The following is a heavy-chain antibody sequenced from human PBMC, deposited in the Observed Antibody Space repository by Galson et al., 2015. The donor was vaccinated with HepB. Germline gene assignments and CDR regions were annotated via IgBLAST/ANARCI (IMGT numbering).Heavy chain of an antibody. V-gene: IGHV5-51*01. Sequence: QSGAEVKKPGESLKISCKTSGYNFPDYWIGWVRQKADQGLEWMGVMYPGDPYSHHPDDSYLKYSPSFQGQVTISADRSINTAYLQWSSLKASDTAMYYCARGGRYKRGATVRGINWFAPWGQGTLVTVSS. J-gene: IGHJ5*02. CDR1: GYNFPDYW. CDR3: ARGGRYKRGATVRGINWFAP. D-gene: IGHD3-10*01. CDR2: MYPGDPYSHHPDDSYL.